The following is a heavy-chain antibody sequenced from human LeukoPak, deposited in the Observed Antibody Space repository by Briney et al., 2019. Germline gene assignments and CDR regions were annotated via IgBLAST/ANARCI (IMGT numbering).Heavy chain of an antibody. CDR1: GFTLSSYW. CDR3: ARHLSGVTGYTYGRGIDY. J-gene: IGHJ4*02. Sequence: PGGSLRLSCAASGFTLSSYWMSWVRQAPGKGLEWVANIKKDGSEKYYVDSVKGRFTISRDNAKKSLYLQMNSLRAEDTAVYYCARHLSGVTGYTYGRGIDYWGQGTLVTVSS. D-gene: IGHD5-18*01. CDR2: IKKDGSEK. V-gene: IGHV3-7*01.